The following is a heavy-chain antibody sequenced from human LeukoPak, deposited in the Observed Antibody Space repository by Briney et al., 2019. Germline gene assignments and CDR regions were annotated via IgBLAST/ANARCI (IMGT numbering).Heavy chain of an antibody. V-gene: IGHV4-34*01. CDR2: INHSGST. Sequence: SSETLSLTCAVYGGSFSGYYWSWIRQPPGKGLERIGEINHSGSTNYNPSLKSRVTISVDTSKNQFSLKLSSVTAADTAVYYCARDYYYGSGSQQNGMDVWGKGTTVTVSS. D-gene: IGHD3-10*01. CDR1: GGSFSGYY. CDR3: ARDYYYGSGSQQNGMDV. J-gene: IGHJ6*04.